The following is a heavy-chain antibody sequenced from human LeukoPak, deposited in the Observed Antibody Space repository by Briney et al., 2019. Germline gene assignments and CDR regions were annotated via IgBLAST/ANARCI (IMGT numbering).Heavy chain of an antibody. CDR1: GYTFTSYD. CDR2: MNPNSGNT. V-gene: IGHV1-8*03. J-gene: IGHJ4*02. CDR3: ARTQNYYGSVDY. D-gene: IGHD3-10*01. Sequence: ASVKVSCKASGYTFTSYDINWVRQATGQGLEWMGWMNPNSGNTGYAQKFQGRVTITRNTSISTAYMELSSLRSADTAVYYCARTQNYYGSVDYWGQGTLVTVSS.